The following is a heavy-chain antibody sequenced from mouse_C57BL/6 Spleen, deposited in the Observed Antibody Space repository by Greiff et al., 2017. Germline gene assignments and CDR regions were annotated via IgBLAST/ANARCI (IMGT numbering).Heavy chain of an antibody. CDR2: IRSKSSNYAT. CDR1: GFTFNTYA. Sequence: GGGLVQPKGSLKLSCAAPGFTFNTYAMHWVRQAPGKGLEWGARIRSKSSNYATYYADSVKDRFTISRDDSQSMLYLQMNNLKTEYTAMYYCVRGTVVADYYWYFDVWGTGTTVTVSS. CDR3: VRGTVVADYYWYFDV. D-gene: IGHD1-1*01. J-gene: IGHJ1*03. V-gene: IGHV10-3*01.